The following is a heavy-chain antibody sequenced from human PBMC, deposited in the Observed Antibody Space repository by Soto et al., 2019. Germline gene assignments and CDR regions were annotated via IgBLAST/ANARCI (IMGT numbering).Heavy chain of an antibody. CDR2: ISAYDGDT. Sequence: QVQLVQSGPEVRTPGASVKVSCRAFGYAFNRYGVNWVRQAPGQGLEWLGWISAYDGDTKYGQRLQGRLIMTTETSTNTAYMEVRSLRSDDTAIYYCARSIITYNMDVWGQGTTVTGSS. CDR3: ARSIITYNMDV. V-gene: IGHV1-18*01. D-gene: IGHD3-10*01. CDR1: GYAFNRYG. J-gene: IGHJ6*02.